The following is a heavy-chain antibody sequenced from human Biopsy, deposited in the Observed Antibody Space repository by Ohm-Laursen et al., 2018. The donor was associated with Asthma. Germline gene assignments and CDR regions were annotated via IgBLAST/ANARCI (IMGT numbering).Heavy chain of an antibody. D-gene: IGHD6-19*01. V-gene: IGHV4-34*01. CDR1: GGSFSSNY. CDR3: ARDAGSAWSSGLDAFDF. J-gene: IGHJ3*01. Sequence: SETLSLTCAVYGGSFSSNYWSWIRQTPGKGLEWLGDTPHSGYTNYNPSLSSRLTLSVDTSKNQFSLRLTSVTAADTAVYFCARDAGSAWSSGLDAFDFWGHGTMVTVSS. CDR2: TPHSGYT.